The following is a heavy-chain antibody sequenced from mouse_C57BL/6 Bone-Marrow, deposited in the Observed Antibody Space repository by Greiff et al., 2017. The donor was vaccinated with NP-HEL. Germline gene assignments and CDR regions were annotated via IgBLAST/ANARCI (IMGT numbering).Heavy chain of an antibody. CDR2: IYPGSGST. CDR1: GYTFTSYW. J-gene: IGHJ1*03. V-gene: IGHV1-55*01. CDR3: ARRFDV. Sequence: VKLQESGAELVKPGASVKMSCKASGYTFTSYWITWVKQRPGQGLEWIGDIYPGSGSTNYNEKFKSKATLTVDTSSSTAYMQLSSLTSEDSAVYYCARRFDVWGTGTTVTVSS.